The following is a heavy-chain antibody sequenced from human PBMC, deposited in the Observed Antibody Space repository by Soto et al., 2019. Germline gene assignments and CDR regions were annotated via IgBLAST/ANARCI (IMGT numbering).Heavy chain of an antibody. CDR1: GFTFSDYY. V-gene: IGHV3-11*01. J-gene: IGHJ3*02. D-gene: IGHD3-22*01. Sequence: AGGSLRLSCAASGFTFSDYYMSWIRQAPGKGLEWVSYISSSGSTIYYADSVKGRFTISRDNAKNSLYLQMNSLRAEDTAVYYCARGGGVRITMIVVVIGKPDAFDIWGQGTMVTVSS. CDR2: ISSSGSTI. CDR3: ARGGGVRITMIVVVIGKPDAFDI.